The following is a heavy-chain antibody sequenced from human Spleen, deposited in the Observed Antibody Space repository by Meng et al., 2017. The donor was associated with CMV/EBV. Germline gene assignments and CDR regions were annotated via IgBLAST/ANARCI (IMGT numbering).Heavy chain of an antibody. D-gene: IGHD5-24*01. J-gene: IGHJ4*02. CDR1: GYTFSGYY. V-gene: IGHV1-2*02. Sequence: SGYTFSGYYMNWVRQAPGQGLEWMGWINPNSGGTSYAQNFQGRVTMTRDTSISTAYMEVSSLRSDDTAVYYCSRAGLGFGGYNYNFDYWGQGTLVTVSS. CDR2: INPNSGGT. CDR3: SRAGLGFGGYNYNFDY.